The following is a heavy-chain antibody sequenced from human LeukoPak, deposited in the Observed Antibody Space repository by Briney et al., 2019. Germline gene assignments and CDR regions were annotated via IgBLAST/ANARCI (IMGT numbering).Heavy chain of an antibody. CDR2: INPRGGSA. V-gene: IGHV1-46*01. J-gene: IGHJ5*02. D-gene: IGHD2-21*02. CDR3: ARRDCVGDCYSNWFDP. CDR1: GYTFTNYF. Sequence: ASVKVSCKASGYTFTNYFMHWVRQAPGQGLEWMGIINPRGGSAGYAQKFQGRITMTTDMSTRTVYMELSSLESEDTAVYYCARRDCVGDCYSNWFDPWGQGTLVTVSS.